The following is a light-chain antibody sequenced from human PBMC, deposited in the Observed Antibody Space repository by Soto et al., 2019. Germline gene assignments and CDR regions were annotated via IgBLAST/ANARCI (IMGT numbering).Light chain of an antibody. CDR2: AAS. CDR1: QGISDY. J-gene: IGKJ3*01. CDR3: QKDNSTPLT. Sequence: DMQNNQSTSSLSASVGDRVTITCRASQGISDYLAWYQQKPGKVPKLLIYAASTLQSGVPSRFSGSGSGTDFTLTISSLQPEDVATYYCQKDNSTPLTFGPGTKVDSK. V-gene: IGKV1-27*01.